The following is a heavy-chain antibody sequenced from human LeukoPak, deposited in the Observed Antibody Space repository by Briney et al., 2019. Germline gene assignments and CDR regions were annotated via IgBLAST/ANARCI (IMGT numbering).Heavy chain of an antibody. CDR1: GGSFSGYY. CDR3: ASRSNYRSYYFDY. J-gene: IGHJ4*02. D-gene: IGHD4-11*01. V-gene: IGHV4-34*01. CDR2: INHSGST. Sequence: SETLSLTCAVYGGSFSGYYWSWNRQPPGKGLEWIGEINHSGSTNYNPSLKSRVTISVDTSKNQFSLKLSSVTAADTAVYYCASRSNYRSYYFDYWGQGTLVTVSS.